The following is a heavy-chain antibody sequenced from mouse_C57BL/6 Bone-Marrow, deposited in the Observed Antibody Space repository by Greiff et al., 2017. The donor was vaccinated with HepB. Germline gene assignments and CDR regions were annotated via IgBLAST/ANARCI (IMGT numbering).Heavy chain of an antibody. CDR3: ARRLYYYGSSFYFDY. CDR2: IDPSDSYT. V-gene: IGHV1-69*01. D-gene: IGHD1-1*01. J-gene: IGHJ2*01. CDR1: GYTFTSYW. Sequence: VKLQQPGAELVMPGASVKLSCKASGYTFTSYWMHWVKQRPGQGLEWIGEIDPSDSYTNYNQKFKGKSTLTVDKSSSTAYMQLSSLTSEDSAVYYCARRLYYYGSSFYFDYWGQGTTLTVSS.